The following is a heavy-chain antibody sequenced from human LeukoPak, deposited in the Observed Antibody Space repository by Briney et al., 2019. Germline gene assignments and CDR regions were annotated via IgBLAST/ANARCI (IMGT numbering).Heavy chain of an antibody. J-gene: IGHJ4*02. Sequence: GGSLRLSCAASAFTFSSYAMHWVRQAPGKGLEWVAFIWPDGSKKYYADSVKGRFAISRENSKNTVYLQMNDLRPEDTALYFCAKTSSSAESNFDYWRQGSLLTVSS. CDR2: IWPDGSKK. CDR3: AKTSSSAESNFDY. V-gene: IGHV3-30*02. CDR1: AFTFSSYA. D-gene: IGHD6-25*01.